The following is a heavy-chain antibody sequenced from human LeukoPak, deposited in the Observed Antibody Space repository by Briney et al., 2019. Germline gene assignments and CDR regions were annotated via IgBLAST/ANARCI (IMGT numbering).Heavy chain of an antibody. J-gene: IGHJ4*02. Sequence: GGSLRLSCAASVFTFSDYYMSWIRQAPGKGLEWISYISSSSSYTNYADSVKGRFTISRDNAKNSLYLQMNSLRAEDTAVYYCARVGYSGYDFLYWGQGTLSPSPQ. CDR3: ARVGYSGYDFLY. CDR2: ISSSSSYT. V-gene: IGHV3-11*06. CDR1: VFTFSDYY. D-gene: IGHD5-12*01.